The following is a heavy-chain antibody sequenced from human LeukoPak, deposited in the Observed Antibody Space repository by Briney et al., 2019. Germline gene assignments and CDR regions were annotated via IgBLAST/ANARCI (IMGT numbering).Heavy chain of an antibody. Sequence: SETLSLTCTVSGGSISSYYWSWIRQPPGKGLECIGYISYSGSTNYNPSLRSRVTISIDTSKNQFSLKLSSVTAADTAVYYCATRSSGYYYGMDVWGQGTTVTVSS. J-gene: IGHJ6*02. D-gene: IGHD6-6*01. V-gene: IGHV4-59*01. CDR1: GGSISSYY. CDR2: ISYSGST. CDR3: ATRSSGYYYGMDV.